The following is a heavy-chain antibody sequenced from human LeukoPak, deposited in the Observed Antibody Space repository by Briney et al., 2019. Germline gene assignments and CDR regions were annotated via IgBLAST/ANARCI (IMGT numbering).Heavy chain of an antibody. J-gene: IGHJ3*02. CDR2: INPNSGGT. CDR3: ARWGTASSIAARPASDAFDI. CDR1: GYTFTGYY. V-gene: IGHV1-2*02. D-gene: IGHD6-6*01. Sequence: APVKVSCKASGYTFTGYYMHWVRQAPGQGLEWMGWINPNSGGTNYAQKFQGRVTMTRDTSISTAYMELSRLRSDDTAVYYCARWGTASSIAARPASDAFDIWGQGTMVTVSS.